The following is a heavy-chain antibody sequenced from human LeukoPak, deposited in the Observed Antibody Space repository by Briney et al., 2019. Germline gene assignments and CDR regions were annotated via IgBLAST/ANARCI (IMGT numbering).Heavy chain of an antibody. CDR3: AKVRGVYCSSSACYYFDH. J-gene: IGHJ4*02. D-gene: IGHD2-2*01. CDR2: ISPSASRT. CDR1: GFTFSSYA. V-gene: IGHV3-23*01. Sequence: GGSLRLSGAASGFTFSSYAMTWVRQAPGRGLEWLSGISPSASRTDYADSVKGRFTISRDNSKNTLDLQMNSLRPEDTAVYFCAKVRGVYCSSSACYYFDHWGQGTLVTVSS.